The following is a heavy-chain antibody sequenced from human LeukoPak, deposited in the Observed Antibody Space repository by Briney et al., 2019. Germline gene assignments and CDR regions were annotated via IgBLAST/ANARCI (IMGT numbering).Heavy chain of an antibody. CDR1: GGTFSSYD. CDR2: MNPNSGNT. V-gene: IGHV1-8*02. J-gene: IGHJ5*02. D-gene: IGHD1-26*01. CDR3: ARGSVGAHNWFDP. Sequence: ASVTVSCTASGGTFSSYDINWVRQATGQGLEWMGWMNPNSGNTGYAQKFQGRVTMTRNTSISTAYMELSSLRSEDTAVYYCARGSVGAHNWFDPWGQGTLVTVSS.